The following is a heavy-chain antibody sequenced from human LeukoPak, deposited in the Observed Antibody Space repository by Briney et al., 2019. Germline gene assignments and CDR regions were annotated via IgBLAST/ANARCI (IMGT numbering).Heavy chain of an antibody. V-gene: IGHV4-61*01. J-gene: IGHJ4*02. CDR3: ARFYYGSGSYIDY. Sequence: SETLSLTCTVSGGSVSSNGPYYWNWIRQAPGKGLEWIGFISYSGNTNYNPSLKSRVTISVDTSKSQFSLKLTSVTAADTAVYYCARFYYGSGSYIDYWGQGTLVTVSS. D-gene: IGHD3-10*01. CDR2: ISYSGNT. CDR1: GGSVSSNGPYY.